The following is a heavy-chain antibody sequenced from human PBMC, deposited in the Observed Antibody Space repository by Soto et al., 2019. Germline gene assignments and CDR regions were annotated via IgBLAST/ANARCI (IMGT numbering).Heavy chain of an antibody. D-gene: IGHD6-19*01. J-gene: IGHJ4*02. CDR2: ISYDGSHN. Sequence: PWWSLRLSCSASVFTFSRYGMHWFRQAPGKGLKWVAVISYDGSHNYYADSVKGRFTISRDNSKNTLYLQMNSLRAEDTAVYYCAKDVPARNIAVAGTGFYWGQGTLVTVSS. CDR1: VFTFSRYG. V-gene: IGHV3-30*18. CDR3: AKDVPARNIAVAGTGFY.